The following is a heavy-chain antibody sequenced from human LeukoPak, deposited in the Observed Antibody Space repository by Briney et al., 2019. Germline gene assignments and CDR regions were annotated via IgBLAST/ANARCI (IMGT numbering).Heavy chain of an antibody. Sequence: GGSLRLSCAASGFTFSDYWMSWVRQAPGRGLEWVSAISGSGGSTYYADSVKGRFTISRDNSKNTLYLQMNSLRAEDTAVYYCAKVLRGESGPFDPWGQGTLVTVSS. CDR1: GFTFSDYW. CDR3: AKVLRGESGPFDP. V-gene: IGHV3-23*01. CDR2: ISGSGGST. J-gene: IGHJ5*02. D-gene: IGHD2-21*01.